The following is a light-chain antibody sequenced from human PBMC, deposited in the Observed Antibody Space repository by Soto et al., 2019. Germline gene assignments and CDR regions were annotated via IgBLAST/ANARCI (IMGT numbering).Light chain of an antibody. CDR2: SVT. CDR3: SSSTSSSTYL. Sequence: QSALTQPASVSGSPGQSITISCTGTSSDVGAYNSVSWYQQHPDEAPKLIIYSVTYRSSGLSDRFSASKPGNTASLTISGRLTEDEADYYCSSSTSSSTYLFGTGTKLTVL. J-gene: IGLJ1*01. CDR1: SSDVGAYNS. V-gene: IGLV2-14*03.